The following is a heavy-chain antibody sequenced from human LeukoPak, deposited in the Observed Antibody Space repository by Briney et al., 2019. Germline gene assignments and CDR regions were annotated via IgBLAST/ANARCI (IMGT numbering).Heavy chain of an antibody. J-gene: IGHJ4*02. V-gene: IGHV4-34*01. CDR2: INHSGST. Sequence: SETLSLTCAVYGESFSGYYWSWIRQPPGKGLEWIGEINHSGSTNYNPSLKSRVTISVDTSKNQFSLKLSSVTAADTAVYYCASSSRLVLSHFDYWGQGTLVTVSS. CDR1: GESFSGYY. CDR3: ASSSRLVLSHFDY. D-gene: IGHD6-19*01.